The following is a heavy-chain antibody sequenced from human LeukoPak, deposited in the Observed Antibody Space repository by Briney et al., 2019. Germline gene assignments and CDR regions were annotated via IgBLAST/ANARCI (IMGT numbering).Heavy chain of an antibody. V-gene: IGHV3-48*01. CDR1: GFTFSSYS. Sequence: GGSLRLSCAAFGFTFSSYSMNWVRQAPGKGLEWVSYINSSSSTIYYAHSVKGRFTNSRDNAKNTLYLQMNSLGAEDTAVYYCAKEMATIRAFDFWGGGTMVSVSS. D-gene: IGHD5-24*01. CDR2: INSSSSTI. CDR3: AKEMATIRAFDF. J-gene: IGHJ3*01.